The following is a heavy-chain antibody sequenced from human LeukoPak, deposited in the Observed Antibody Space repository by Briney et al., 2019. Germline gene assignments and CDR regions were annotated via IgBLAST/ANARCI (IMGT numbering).Heavy chain of an antibody. J-gene: IGHJ4*02. CDR1: GFTFEINT. D-gene: IGHD6-19*01. V-gene: IGHV3-48*04. CDR3: ARQAVAGTSFDY. Sequence: PGGSLRLSCAASGFTFEINTMNWVRQAPGKGLEWVSYISSSGTTIYYADSVKGRFTISRDNAKKSLYLHMNSQRAEDTAVYYCARQAVAGTSFDYWGQGTLVTVSS. CDR2: ISSSGTTI.